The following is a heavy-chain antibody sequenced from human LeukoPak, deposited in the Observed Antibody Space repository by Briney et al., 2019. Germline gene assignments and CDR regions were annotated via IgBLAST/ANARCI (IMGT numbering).Heavy chain of an antibody. D-gene: IGHD1-26*01. CDR3: ARGRGYGGNYLRAFYI. J-gene: IGHJ3*02. V-gene: IGHV4-59*08. Sequence: SETLSLTCTVSGGSIGSYFWSWIGQPPGKGLEWIGYNSGSTKYNPSLKSRVTISVDTSKNQFSLKLSSVTAADTAVYYCARGRGYGGNYLRAFYIWGQGTMVSVSS. CDR1: GGSIGSYF. CDR2: NSGST.